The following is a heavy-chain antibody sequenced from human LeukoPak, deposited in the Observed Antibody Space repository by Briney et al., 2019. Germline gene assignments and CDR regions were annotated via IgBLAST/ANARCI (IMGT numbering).Heavy chain of an antibody. Sequence: GGSLRLSCAASGFTFSSCAMHWVRQAPGKGLEWVAVISYDGSNKYYADSVKGRFTISRDNSKNTLYLQMNSLRAEDTAVYYCARGYTMVRGGPSQDYYGMDVWGQGTTVTVSS. J-gene: IGHJ6*02. D-gene: IGHD3-10*01. CDR2: ISYDGSNK. CDR3: ARGYTMVRGGPSQDYYGMDV. V-gene: IGHV3-30-3*01. CDR1: GFTFSSCA.